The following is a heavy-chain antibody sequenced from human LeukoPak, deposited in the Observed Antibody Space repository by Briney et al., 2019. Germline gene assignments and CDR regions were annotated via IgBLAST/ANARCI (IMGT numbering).Heavy chain of an antibody. CDR2: ISAGSSYL. CDR3: ASGWYYSDY. V-gene: IGHV3-21*01. CDR1: GFTFSSYR. Sequence: GGSLRLSCAASGFTFSSYRLYWVRQAPGKGLEWVSSISAGSSYLSYADSVKGRFTISRDNAKNSLYLQMNSLRAEDTAVYYCASGWYYSDYWGQGTLVTVSS. J-gene: IGHJ4*02. D-gene: IGHD6-19*01.